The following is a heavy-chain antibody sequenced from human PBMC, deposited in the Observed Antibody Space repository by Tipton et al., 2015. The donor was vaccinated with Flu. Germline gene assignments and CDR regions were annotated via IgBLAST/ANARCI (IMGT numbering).Heavy chain of an antibody. CDR1: GDSISSDYY. D-gene: IGHD4-11*01. CDR2: VARTGDT. CDR3: ARRDYSNYVSDPKSWFDP. J-gene: IGHJ5*02. V-gene: IGHV4-38-2*01. Sequence: LRLSCAVSGDSISSDYYWAWIRQFPGKGLEWIGTVARTGDTIYNPSLKSRVTLSIDTSKNQFSLKRKSVTATDMAVYYCARRDYSNYVSDPKSWFDPWGQGTLVTVSS.